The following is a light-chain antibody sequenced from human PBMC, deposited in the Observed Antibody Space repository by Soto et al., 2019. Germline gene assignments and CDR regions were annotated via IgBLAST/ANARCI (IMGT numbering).Light chain of an antibody. V-gene: IGKV3-11*01. CDR3: QQRSNAWT. CDR1: QSVSSY. Sequence: EIVLTQSPATLSLSPGERGTLSCRASQSVSSYLAWYQQKLGKAPRPLIYDASNRATGIPARLSGSGSGTDFALTIRSLEPEDFAVYYCQQRSNAWTFGQGTKVDIK. CDR2: DAS. J-gene: IGKJ1*01.